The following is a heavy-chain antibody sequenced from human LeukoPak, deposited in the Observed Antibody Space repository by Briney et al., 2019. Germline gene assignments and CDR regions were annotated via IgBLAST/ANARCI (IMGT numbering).Heavy chain of an antibody. CDR2: IIPILGIA. CDR1: GGTFSSYT. J-gene: IGHJ3*02. D-gene: IGHD3-22*01. V-gene: IGHV1-69*02. CDR3: ASTGPSSGGAFDI. Sequence: SVKVSCKASGGTFSSYTISWVRQAPGQGLEWMGRIIPILGIANYAQKFQGRVTITAHKSTSTAYMELSRLRSEDTAVYYCASTGPSSGGAFDIWGQGTMVTVSS.